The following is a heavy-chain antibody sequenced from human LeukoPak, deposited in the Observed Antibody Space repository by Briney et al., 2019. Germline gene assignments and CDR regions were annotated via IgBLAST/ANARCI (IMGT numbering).Heavy chain of an antibody. J-gene: IGHJ4*02. CDR2: IYYSGST. Sequence: SETLSLICTVSGGSISSSSYYWGWIRQPPGKGLEWIESIYYSGSTYYNPSLKSRVTISVDTSKNQFSLKLSSVTAADTAVYYCASSYCSSTTCYYPFDYWGQGTLVTVSS. CDR3: ASSYCSSTTCYYPFDY. V-gene: IGHV4-39*01. CDR1: GGSISSSSYY. D-gene: IGHD2-2*01.